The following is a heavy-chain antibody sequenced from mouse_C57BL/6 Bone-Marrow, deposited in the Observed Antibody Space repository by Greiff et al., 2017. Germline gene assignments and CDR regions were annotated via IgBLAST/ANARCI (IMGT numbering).Heavy chain of an antibody. Sequence: QVQLQQPGAELVKPGASVKLSCKASGYTFTSYWMQWVKQRPGQGLEWIGEIDPSDSSTNYNQKFKGKATLTVDTSSSTAYMQLSSLTSEDSAVYYCASAMDYWGQGTSVTVSA. V-gene: IGHV1-50*01. CDR3: ASAMDY. J-gene: IGHJ4*01. CDR1: GYTFTSYW. CDR2: IDPSDSST.